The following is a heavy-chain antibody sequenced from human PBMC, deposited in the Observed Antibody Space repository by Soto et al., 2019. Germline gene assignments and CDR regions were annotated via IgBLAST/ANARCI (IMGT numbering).Heavy chain of an antibody. D-gene: IGHD3-10*01. CDR3: AKKVNSGPGSQYFDY. CDR2: FRTSGDGGTT. J-gene: IGHJ4*02. CDR1: GFTFSSYS. Sequence: VGSLRLSCAASGFTFSSYSMSWVRQVPGKGLEWVSGFRTSGDGGTTYYADSVKGRFTISRDNSKNMLFLQMNSLRAEDTAIYYCAKKVNSGPGSQYFDYWGQRTLVTVSS. V-gene: IGHV3-23*01.